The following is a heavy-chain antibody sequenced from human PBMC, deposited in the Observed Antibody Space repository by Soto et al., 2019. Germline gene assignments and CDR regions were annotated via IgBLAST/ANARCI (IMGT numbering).Heavy chain of an antibody. CDR1: GYTFTSYG. D-gene: IGHD2-21*02. CDR3: AREHIVVVTASQRKLYFDL. Sequence: QVQLVQSGAEVKKPGASVKVSCKASGYTFTSYGISWVRQAPGQGREWMGWISAYNGNTNYAQKLQGRVTMTTDTSTSTAYMELRSLRSDDTAVYYCAREHIVVVTASQRKLYFDLWGRGTLVSVYS. J-gene: IGHJ2*01. CDR2: ISAYNGNT. V-gene: IGHV1-18*01.